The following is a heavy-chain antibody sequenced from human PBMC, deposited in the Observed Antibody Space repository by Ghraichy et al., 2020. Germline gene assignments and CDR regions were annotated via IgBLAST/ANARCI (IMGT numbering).Heavy chain of an antibody. D-gene: IGHD6-19*01. CDR1: GFTFSSYG. CDR2: IRYDGSNI. V-gene: IGHV3-30*02. J-gene: IGHJ4*02. Sequence: GGSLRLSCAASGFTFSSYGMHWVRQAPGKGLEWVAFIRYDGSNIYYADSVKGRFTISRDNSKNTLYLQMNSLRAEDTAVYYCAKDHRYSSGWSEFFDYWGQGTLVTVSS. CDR3: AKDHRYSSGWSEFFDY.